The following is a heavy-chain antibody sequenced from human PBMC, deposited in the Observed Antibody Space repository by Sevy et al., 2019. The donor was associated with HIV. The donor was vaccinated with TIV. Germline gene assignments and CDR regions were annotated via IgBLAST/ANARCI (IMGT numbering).Heavy chain of an antibody. D-gene: IGHD3-10*01. CDR2: ISRKSLGT. CDR1: GFTFNNFA. J-gene: IGHJ4*02. Sequence: QLGGSLRLSCAASGFTFNNFAMSWVRQAPGKGLEWVSAISRKSLGTYYADPVKGRFSISRDDSTNMLYLQMSSLRGDDRAVYYCGREGKNSREKFDSWGQGTLVTVSS. CDR3: GREGKNSREKFDS. V-gene: IGHV3-23*01.